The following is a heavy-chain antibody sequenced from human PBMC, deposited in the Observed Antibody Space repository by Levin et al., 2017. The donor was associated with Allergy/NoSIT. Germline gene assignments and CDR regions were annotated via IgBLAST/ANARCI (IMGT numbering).Heavy chain of an antibody. V-gene: IGHV3-7*01. Sequence: GGSLRLSCAASGFTFSPYWMTWVRQASGKGLEWVANIKPDGSEKSYVDSLKGRFTISRDNAKNSLYLEMNSLRVEDTAVYYCGRGFGMDVWGQGTTVTVSS. J-gene: IGHJ6*02. CDR3: GRGFGMDV. CDR2: IKPDGSEK. CDR1: GFTFSPYW.